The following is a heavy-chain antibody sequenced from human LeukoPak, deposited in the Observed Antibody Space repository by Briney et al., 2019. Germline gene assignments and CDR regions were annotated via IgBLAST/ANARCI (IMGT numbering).Heavy chain of an antibody. Sequence: PSETLSLTCTVSGGSISSYYWSWIRQPPGKGLEWIGCIYYSGSTNYNSSLKSRVTISVDTSKNQFSLKLSSVTAADTAVYYCARDVSGGYWGQGTLVTVSP. V-gene: IGHV4-59*01. D-gene: IGHD3-10*01. CDR1: GGSISSYY. CDR3: ARDVSGGY. J-gene: IGHJ4*02. CDR2: IYYSGST.